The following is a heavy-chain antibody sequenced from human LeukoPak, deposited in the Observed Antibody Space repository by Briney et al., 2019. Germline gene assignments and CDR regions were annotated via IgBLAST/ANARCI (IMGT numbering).Heavy chain of an antibody. V-gene: IGHV1-2*02. Sequence: ASVKVSCKASGYTFTDYYIHWVRQAPGQGLEWVGWINPNSGGTNYAQNFQGRVTVTRDTSISTAYMELSRLRSDDTAVYYCARSGSDWLLISTGYFDYWGQGTLVTVSS. J-gene: IGHJ4*02. CDR3: ARSGSDWLLISTGYFDY. CDR1: GYTFTDYY. D-gene: IGHD3-9*01. CDR2: INPNSGGT.